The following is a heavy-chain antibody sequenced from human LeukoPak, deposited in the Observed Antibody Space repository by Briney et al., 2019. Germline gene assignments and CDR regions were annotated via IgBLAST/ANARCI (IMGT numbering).Heavy chain of an antibody. CDR3: ALDSSGYSSLDAFDI. Sequence: ASVKVSCKASGYTFTSYGISWVRQAPGQGLEWMGWISAYNGNTNYAQKLQGRVTMTTDTSTSTAYMELRSLRSDDTAVYYCALDSSGYSSLDAFDIWGQGTMVTVSS. D-gene: IGHD3-22*01. V-gene: IGHV1-18*01. J-gene: IGHJ3*02. CDR2: ISAYNGNT. CDR1: GYTFTSYG.